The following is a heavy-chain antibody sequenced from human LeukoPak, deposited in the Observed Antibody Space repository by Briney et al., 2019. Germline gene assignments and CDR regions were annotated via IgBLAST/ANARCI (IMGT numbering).Heavy chain of an antibody. CDR3: ARKMGYCSSGGCYFDY. Sequence: GGSLRLSCSASGFTFSSYAMHWVRQAPGKGLEYVSAISSNGGGTYYADSVKGRFTVSRDNSKNTVYLQVNSLRAEDTAVYYCARKMGYCSSGGCYFDYWGQGTLVTVSS. D-gene: IGHD2-15*01. V-gene: IGHV3-64*04. CDR2: ISSNGGGT. J-gene: IGHJ4*02. CDR1: GFTFSSYA.